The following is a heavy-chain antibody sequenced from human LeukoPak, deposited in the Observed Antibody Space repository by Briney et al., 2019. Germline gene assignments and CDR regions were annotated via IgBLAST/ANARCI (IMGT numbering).Heavy chain of an antibody. J-gene: IGHJ5*02. Sequence: GGSLRLSCAASGFAFSSDAMKWVRQAPGKGLEWVSVISGSGGSTYYADSVKGRFTISRDNSKNTLYLQMNSLRGEDTAVYYCAKSKGGSLANWFDPWGQGTLVTVSS. V-gene: IGHV3-23*01. CDR1: GFAFSSDA. CDR3: AKSKGGSLANWFDP. CDR2: ISGSGGST. D-gene: IGHD1-26*01.